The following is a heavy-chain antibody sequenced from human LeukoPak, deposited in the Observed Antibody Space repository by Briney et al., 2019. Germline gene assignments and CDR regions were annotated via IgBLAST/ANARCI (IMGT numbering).Heavy chain of an antibody. Sequence: SETLSLTCTVSGGSISSYYWSWIRQPPGKGLEWIGYIYYSGSTNYNPSLRSRVTISVDTSKNQFSQKFTSMTAADTAVYYCARSSKTQWLSPGDGFDIWGRGTLVTVSS. CDR2: IYYSGST. D-gene: IGHD6-19*01. CDR1: GGSISSYY. J-gene: IGHJ3*02. V-gene: IGHV4-59*12. CDR3: ARSSKTQWLSPGDGFDI.